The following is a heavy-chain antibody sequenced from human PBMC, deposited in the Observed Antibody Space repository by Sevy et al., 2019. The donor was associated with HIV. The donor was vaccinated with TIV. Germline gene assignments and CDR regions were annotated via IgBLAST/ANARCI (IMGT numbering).Heavy chain of an antibody. CDR1: GGSFSAYP. V-gene: IGHV1-69*13. CDR3: ANLVRTARMIEGRFDP. Sequence: ASVKVSCKASGGSFSAYPINWLRQAPGQGLEWMGGVIPSFGITKYALRFQGRVAITADDSTNTAYMELCSLTFEDTAIYYCANLVRTARMIEGRFDPWGQGTLVTVSS. D-gene: IGHD2-2*01. CDR2: VIPSFGIT. J-gene: IGHJ5*02.